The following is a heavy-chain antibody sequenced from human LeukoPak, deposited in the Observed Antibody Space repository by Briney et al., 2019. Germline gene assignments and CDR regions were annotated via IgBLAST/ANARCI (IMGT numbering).Heavy chain of an antibody. CDR2: ISYDGSNK. CDR1: GFTFSSYA. Sequence: GRSLRLSCAASGFTFSSYAMHWVRQAPGKGLEWVAVISYDGSNKYYADSVKGRFTISRDNSKNTLYLQMNSLRAEDTAVYYCARGGGQFRYYFDYWGQGTLVTVSS. CDR3: ARGGGQFRYYFDY. V-gene: IGHV3-30-3*01. J-gene: IGHJ4*02. D-gene: IGHD3-10*01.